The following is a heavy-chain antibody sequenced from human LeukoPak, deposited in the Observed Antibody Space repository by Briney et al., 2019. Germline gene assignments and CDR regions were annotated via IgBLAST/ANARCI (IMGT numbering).Heavy chain of an antibody. CDR3: ARGATMVRGVIIKDAFDI. V-gene: IGHV4-59*01. D-gene: IGHD3-10*01. CDR1: GGSFSGYY. CDR2: IYYSGST. Sequence: SETLSLTCAVYGGSFSGYYWSWIRQPPGKGLEWIGYIYYSGSTNYNPSLKSRVTISVDTSKNQFSLKLSSVTAADTAVYYCARGATMVRGVIIKDAFDIWGQGTMVTVSS. J-gene: IGHJ3*02.